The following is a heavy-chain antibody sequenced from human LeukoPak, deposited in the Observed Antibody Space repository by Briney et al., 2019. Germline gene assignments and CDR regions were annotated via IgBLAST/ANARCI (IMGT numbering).Heavy chain of an antibody. D-gene: IGHD6-13*01. Sequence: SETLSLTCTVSGGSISSYYWSWIRQPPGKGLEWIGYIYTSGSTNYNPSLKSRVTISVGTSKNQFSLKLSSVTAADTAVYYCARHGGIAARFDPWGQGALVTVSS. V-gene: IGHV4-4*09. CDR2: IYTSGST. J-gene: IGHJ5*02. CDR1: GGSISSYY. CDR3: ARHGGIAARFDP.